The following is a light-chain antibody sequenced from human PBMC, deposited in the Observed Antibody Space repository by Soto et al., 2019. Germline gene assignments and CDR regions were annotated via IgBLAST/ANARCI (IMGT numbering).Light chain of an antibody. CDR2: DVS. V-gene: IGLV2-14*01. Sequence: QSALTQPASVSGSPGQSITISCTGTSSDVGGYNYVSWYQQHPGKAPKLMIYDVSNRPSGVSNRFSGSKSGNTASLTISGLQAEDEADYDCSSDTSSSTLEFGGGTKVTVL. J-gene: IGLJ2*01. CDR1: SSDVGGYNY. CDR3: SSDTSSSTLE.